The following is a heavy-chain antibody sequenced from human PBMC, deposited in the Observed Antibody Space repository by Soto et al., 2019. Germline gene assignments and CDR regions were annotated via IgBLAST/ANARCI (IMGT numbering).Heavy chain of an antibody. V-gene: IGHV3-49*03. D-gene: IGHD6-13*01. J-gene: IGHJ6*02. CDR1: GFTFGDYA. Sequence: GGSLRLSCTTSGFTFGDYAMCWFRQAPGKGLEWVGVVRSKAYGGTTDYAASVKGRFDISRDDSKSVAYLQMNSVTTEDTAVYFCARYTYTSRYSYYGMDVWGPGTTVTVSS. CDR2: VRSKAYGGTT. CDR3: ARYTYTSRYSYYGMDV.